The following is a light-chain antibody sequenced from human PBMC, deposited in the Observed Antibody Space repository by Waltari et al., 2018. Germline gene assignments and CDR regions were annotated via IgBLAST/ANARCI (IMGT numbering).Light chain of an antibody. CDR3: ATWDGSLSAVV. Sequence: QSVLTQPPSVSAAPGQKVTISCSGSSSNIGNNYVSWYQHLPVTAPKLLIYDNNKRPSGIPDRFSGSKSGTSATLAITGLRTGDEGDYYCATWDGSLSAVVFGGGTKLTVL. CDR2: DNN. J-gene: IGLJ2*01. V-gene: IGLV1-51*01. CDR1: SSNIGNNY.